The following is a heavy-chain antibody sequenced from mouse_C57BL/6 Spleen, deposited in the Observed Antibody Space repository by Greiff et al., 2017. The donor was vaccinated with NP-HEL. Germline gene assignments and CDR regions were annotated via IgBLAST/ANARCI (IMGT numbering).Heavy chain of an antibody. V-gene: IGHV5-17*01. J-gene: IGHJ2*01. CDR2: ISSGSSTI. Sequence: EVQLQESGGGLVKPGGSLKLSCAASGFTFSDYGMHWVRQAPEKGLEWVAYISSGSSTIYYADTVKGRFTISRDNAKNTLFLQMTSLRSEDTAMYYCARLSTTVVALDYWGQGTTLTVSS. CDR3: ARLSTTVVALDY. D-gene: IGHD1-1*01. CDR1: GFTFSDYG.